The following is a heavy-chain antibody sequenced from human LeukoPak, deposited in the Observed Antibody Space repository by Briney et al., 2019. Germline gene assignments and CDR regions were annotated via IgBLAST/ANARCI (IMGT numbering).Heavy chain of an antibody. CDR1: GFTFSSYW. Sequence: GGSLRLSCAASGFTFSSYWMSWVRQAPGKGLEWVANIKQDGSEEYYVDSVKGRFTISRDNAKNSLYLQMNSLGAEDTAVYYCARELGSYSYGLDYWGQGTLVTVSS. J-gene: IGHJ4*02. V-gene: IGHV3-7*03. D-gene: IGHD5-18*01. CDR3: ARELGSYSYGLDY. CDR2: IKQDGSEE.